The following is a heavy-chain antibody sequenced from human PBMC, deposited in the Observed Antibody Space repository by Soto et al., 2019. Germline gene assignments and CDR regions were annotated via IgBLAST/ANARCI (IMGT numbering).Heavy chain of an antibody. D-gene: IGHD3-10*01. V-gene: IGHV3-30*03. CDR2: ISSDGNDK. CDR1: GFTFSNYG. Sequence: QVQLVESGGGVVQPGRSLRLSCAASGFTFSNYGMHWVRQAPGKGLEWVTTISSDGNDKYYAGSVKGRFTISRDNSENTLDLQMNGLRAEDTAVYYCGIGSFTAHKFLDHLGQGTLVTVSS. J-gene: IGHJ4*02. CDR3: GIGSFTAHKFLDH.